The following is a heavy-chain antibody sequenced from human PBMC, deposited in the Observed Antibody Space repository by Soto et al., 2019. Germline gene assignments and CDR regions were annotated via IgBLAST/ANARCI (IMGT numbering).Heavy chain of an antibody. CDR3: ARDTKFFGVDHNFKCGMYV. V-gene: IGHV4-30-4*02. Sequence: SETLSLTCTVSGGSISSGDYNWSWIRQPPGKGLEGIGYIYYSGSTYYNPSLKSRVTISVDTSKNQFSLKLSSVTAADTAVYYCARDTKFFGVDHNFKCGMYVWGQGTTVTVSS. J-gene: IGHJ6*02. D-gene: IGHD3-3*01. CDR1: GGSISSGDYN. CDR2: IYYSGST.